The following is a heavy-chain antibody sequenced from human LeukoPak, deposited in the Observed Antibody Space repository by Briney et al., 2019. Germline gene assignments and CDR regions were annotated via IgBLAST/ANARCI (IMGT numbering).Heavy chain of an antibody. CDR2: IYTSGST. CDR1: GGSISSYY. J-gene: IGHJ3*02. Sequence: SETLSLTCTVSGGSISSYYWSWIRQPAGKGLEWIGRIYTSGSTNYNPSLKSRVTMSVDTSKNQFSLKLSSVTAADTAVYYCARDYSSAAGPNDAFDIRGQGTMVTVSS. D-gene: IGHD6-13*01. CDR3: ARDYSSAAGPNDAFDI. V-gene: IGHV4-4*07.